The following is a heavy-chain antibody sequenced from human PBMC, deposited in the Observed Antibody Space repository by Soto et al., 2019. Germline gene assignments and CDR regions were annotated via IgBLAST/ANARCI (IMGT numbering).Heavy chain of an antibody. D-gene: IGHD1-26*01. CDR2: IYYSGTT. CDR3: ARDGRSRLSLGLDV. V-gene: IGHV4-31*03. CDR1: GGSISSGGYF. J-gene: IGHJ6*02. Sequence: QVQLQESGPGLVKPSQTLSLTCTVSGGSISSGGYFWTWIRQHPGKGLEWIGYIYYSGTTQYNPSLKSRVTISVDKSKNQVSLKLSSVSSADTAVYYCARDGRSRLSLGLDVWGQGTTVTVSS.